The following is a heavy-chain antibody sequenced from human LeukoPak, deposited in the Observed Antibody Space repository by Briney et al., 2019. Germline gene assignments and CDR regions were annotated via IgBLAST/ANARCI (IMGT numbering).Heavy chain of an antibody. CDR2: INLNGGGT. V-gene: IGHV1-2*02. CDR3: ATRCTNGVCYKAYYMDV. Sequence: ASVKVSCKASGYTFTSYGISWVRQAPGQGLEWLGWINLNGGGTLSAQKFQGRVTMTRDASISTAYMELSGLRSDDTAVYYCATRCTNGVCYKAYYMDVWGKGTTVTVSS. D-gene: IGHD2-8*01. CDR1: GYTFTSYG. J-gene: IGHJ6*03.